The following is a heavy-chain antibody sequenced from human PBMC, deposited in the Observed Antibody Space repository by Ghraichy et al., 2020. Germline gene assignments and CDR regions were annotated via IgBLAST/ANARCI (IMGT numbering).Heavy chain of an antibody. CDR1: GYTFTGYY. V-gene: IGHV1-2*02. CDR2: INPNSGGT. J-gene: IGHJ3*02. CDR3: ARDQSQYGILGLEADDAFDI. D-gene: IGHD3-3*01. Sequence: ASVKVSCKASGYTFTGYYMHWVRQAPGQGLEWMGWINPNSGGTNYAQKFQGRVTMTRDTSISTAYMELSRLRSDDTAVYYCARDQSQYGILGLEADDAFDIWGQGTMVTVSS.